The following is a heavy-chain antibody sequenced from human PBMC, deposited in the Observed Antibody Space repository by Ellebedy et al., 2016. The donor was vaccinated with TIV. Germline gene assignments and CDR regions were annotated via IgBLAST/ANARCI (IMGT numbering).Heavy chain of an antibody. CDR1: GFTFSSYS. V-gene: IGHV3-21*04. D-gene: IGHD2-21*02. CDR2: ISSSSSYI. CDR3: AKDRTSGDGYWVFDS. J-gene: IGHJ4*02. Sequence: GESLKIPCAASGFTFSSYSMNWVRQAPGKGLEWVSSISSSSSYIYYADSVKGRFTISRDNSKRTVDLQMRSVRAEDTAVYFCAKDRTSGDGYWVFDSWGQGTMVSVSS.